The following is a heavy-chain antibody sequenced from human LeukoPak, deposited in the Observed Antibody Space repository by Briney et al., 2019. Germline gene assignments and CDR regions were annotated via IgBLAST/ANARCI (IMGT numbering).Heavy chain of an antibody. V-gene: IGHV3-11*05. J-gene: IGHJ5*02. D-gene: IGHD1-14*01. Sequence: PGGSQRLSCAASGFTFSDYYMSWVRQAPGKGLEWVSYISSSSSHTNYADSVKGRFTISRDNAKNSLYLQMNSLRAEDTAVYYCARARIIPDSPVNWFDPWGQGTLVTVSS. CDR1: GFTFSDYY. CDR2: ISSSSSHT. CDR3: ARARIIPDSPVNWFDP.